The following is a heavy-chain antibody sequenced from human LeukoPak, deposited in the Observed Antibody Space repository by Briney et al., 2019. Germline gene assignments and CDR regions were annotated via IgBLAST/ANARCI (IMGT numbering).Heavy chain of an antibody. J-gene: IGHJ5*02. V-gene: IGHV1-2*02. D-gene: IGHD6-6*01. CDR2: INPNSGGT. CDR1: GYTFTGYY. Sequence: GASVTVSCKASGYTFTGYYMHWVRQAPGQGLEWMGWINPNSGGTNYAQRFQGRVTMTRDTSISTAYMELSRLRSDDTAVYYCAREGDSSSSWFDPWGQGTLVTVSS. CDR3: AREGDSSSSWFDP.